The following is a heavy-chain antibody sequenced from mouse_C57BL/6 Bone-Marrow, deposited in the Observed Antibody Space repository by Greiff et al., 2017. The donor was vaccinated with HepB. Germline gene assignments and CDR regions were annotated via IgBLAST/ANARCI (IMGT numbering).Heavy chain of an antibody. Sequence: VQLQQPGAELVMPGASVKLSCKASGYTFTSYWMHWVKQRPGQGLEWIGEIDPSDSYTNYNQKFKGKSTLTVDKSSSTAYMQRSSLTSEDSAVYYCARCGGDSFDSWGQDTTLTVSS. CDR2: IDPSDSYT. CDR3: ARCGGDSFDS. V-gene: IGHV1-69*01. CDR1: GYTFTSYW. J-gene: IGHJ2*01. D-gene: IGHD1-1*02.